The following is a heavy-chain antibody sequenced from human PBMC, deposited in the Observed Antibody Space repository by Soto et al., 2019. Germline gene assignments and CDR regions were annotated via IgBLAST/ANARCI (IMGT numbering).Heavy chain of an antibody. CDR2: ISVNGRDT. V-gene: IGHV3-74*03. D-gene: IGHD6-19*01. J-gene: IGHJ4*02. Sequence: GRSLRLSCAASGVSLSDYWMHWVRQVPGKGLLWVSRISVNGRDTTYADSVKGRFTISRDNAKNTLYLQMDSLRAEDTAVYYCVRAPEQRPIDFWGQGSLVTVSS. CDR1: GVSLSDYW. CDR3: VRAPEQRPIDF.